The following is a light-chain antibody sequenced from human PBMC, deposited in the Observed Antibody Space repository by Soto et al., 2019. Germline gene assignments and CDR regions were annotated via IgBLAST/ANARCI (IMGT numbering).Light chain of an antibody. CDR3: QAWDSSTPYV. CDR2: QDS. J-gene: IGLJ1*01. CDR1: KLGDKY. Sequence: SYELTQPPSVSVSPGQTASITCSGDKLGDKYACWYQQKPGQSPVLVIYQDSKRPSGIPERFSGSNSGNTATLTISGTQAXXEADYYCQAWDSSTPYVFGTGTKLTVL. V-gene: IGLV3-1*01.